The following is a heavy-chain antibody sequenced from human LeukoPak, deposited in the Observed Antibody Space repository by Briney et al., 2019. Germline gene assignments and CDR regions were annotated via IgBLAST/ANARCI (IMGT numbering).Heavy chain of an antibody. CDR1: GYTFTSYY. V-gene: IGHV1-46*01. Sequence: PGASVKVSCKASGYTFTSYYMHWVRQAPGQGFEWMGIINPSGGTTRYAQKFQGRVTMTRDTSTSTVYMELSSLRSEDTAVYYCARPFTGDNGDSPVWYFDYWGQGTLVTVSS. J-gene: IGHJ4*02. CDR2: INPSGGTT. D-gene: IGHD2-15*01. CDR3: ARPFTGDNGDSPVWYFDY.